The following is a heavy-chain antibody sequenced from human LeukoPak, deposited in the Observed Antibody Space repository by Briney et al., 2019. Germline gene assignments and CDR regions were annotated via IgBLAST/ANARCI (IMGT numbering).Heavy chain of an antibody. D-gene: IGHD2-2*01. Sequence: PWETLSLTCAVYDGSFSGYYWSWIRQPPGKGLEWIGEINHSGSSNYNPSLKSRVTISVDTSKNQFSLKLSSVTAADTAVYYCARGSSSTIPYNWFAPWGQGTLVTVSS. CDR2: INHSGSS. CDR1: DGSFSGYY. J-gene: IGHJ5*02. V-gene: IGHV4-34*01. CDR3: ARGSSSTIPYNWFAP.